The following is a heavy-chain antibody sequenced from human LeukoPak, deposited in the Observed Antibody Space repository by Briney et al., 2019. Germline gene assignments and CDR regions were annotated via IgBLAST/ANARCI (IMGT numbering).Heavy chain of an antibody. CDR2: INPNSGGT. Sequence: ASVKVSCKASGYTFTGYYMHWVRQAPGQGLEWMGWINPNSGGTNYAQKFQGRVTMTRDTSISTAYMELSRLRSDDTAVYYCARLVRTRTYYFDYWGQGTLVTVSS. D-gene: IGHD1-14*01. V-gene: IGHV1-2*02. J-gene: IGHJ4*02. CDR3: ARLVRTRTYYFDY. CDR1: GYTFTGYY.